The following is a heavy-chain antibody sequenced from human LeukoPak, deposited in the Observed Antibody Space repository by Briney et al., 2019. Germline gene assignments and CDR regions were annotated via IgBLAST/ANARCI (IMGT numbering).Heavy chain of an antibody. CDR1: GFTFSSYS. Sequence: GGSLRLSCAASGFTFSSYSMNWVRQAPGKGLEWVSYISSSSSTIYYADSVKGRFTISRDNAKNSLYLQMNSLRAEDTAVYYCAGDRTMVRGVIGYWGQGTLVTVSS. CDR2: ISSSSSTI. J-gene: IGHJ4*02. CDR3: AGDRTMVRGVIGY. V-gene: IGHV3-48*01. D-gene: IGHD3-10*01.